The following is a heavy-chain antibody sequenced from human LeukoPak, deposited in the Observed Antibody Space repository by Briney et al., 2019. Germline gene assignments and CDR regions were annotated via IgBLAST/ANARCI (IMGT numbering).Heavy chain of an antibody. Sequence: GGSLRLSCAASGFSFSSFAMHWVRQAPGKGLEWVAVITYDGGNENYADSVKGRFTISRDNSKNTLYMQMNSLRVEDTAAYYCARDPAGYSFDLWGRGTLVSVSS. CDR3: ARDPAGYSFDL. D-gene: IGHD3-9*01. CDR1: GFSFSSFA. CDR2: ITYDGGNE. V-gene: IGHV3-30*04. J-gene: IGHJ2*01.